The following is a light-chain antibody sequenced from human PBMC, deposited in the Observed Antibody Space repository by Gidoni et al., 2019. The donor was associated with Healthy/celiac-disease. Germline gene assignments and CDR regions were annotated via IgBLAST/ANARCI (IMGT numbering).Light chain of an antibody. Sequence: QSALTHPASVSGSPGQSITISCTGTSSDVGGYNYVSWYQQPPGKAPKLMIYEVSNRPSGVSNRFSGSKSGNTASLTIAGLQAEDEADYYCSSYTSSSTLVFGTGTKVTVL. J-gene: IGLJ1*01. CDR3: SSYTSSSTLV. V-gene: IGLV2-14*01. CDR2: EVS. CDR1: SSDVGGYNY.